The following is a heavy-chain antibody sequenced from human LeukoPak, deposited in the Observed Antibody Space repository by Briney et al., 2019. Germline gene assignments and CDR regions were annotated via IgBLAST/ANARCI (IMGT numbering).Heavy chain of an antibody. Sequence: PSETLSLTCAVYGGSFSGYYWSWIRQPPGKGLEWIGEINHSGSTNYNPSLKSRVTISVDTSKNQFSLKLSSVTAADTAVYYCAGGGARSRLDYWGQGTLVTVSS. D-gene: IGHD1-26*01. J-gene: IGHJ4*02. CDR3: AGGGARSRLDY. CDR2: INHSGST. CDR1: GGSFSGYY. V-gene: IGHV4-34*01.